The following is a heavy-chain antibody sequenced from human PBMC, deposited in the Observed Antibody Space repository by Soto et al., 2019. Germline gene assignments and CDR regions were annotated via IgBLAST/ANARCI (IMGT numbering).Heavy chain of an antibody. CDR2: IDWDDDK. Sequence: SGPTLVNPTQTLTLTCTFSGFSLSTSGMCVSWIRQPPGKALEWLALIDWDDDKYYSTSLKTRLTISKDTSKNQVVLTMTNMDPVDTATYYCARTPSHYILTGYYNDYYYGMDVWGQGTTVTVSS. V-gene: IGHV2-70*01. CDR3: ARTPSHYILTGYYNDYYYGMDV. J-gene: IGHJ6*02. CDR1: GFSLSTSGMC. D-gene: IGHD3-9*01.